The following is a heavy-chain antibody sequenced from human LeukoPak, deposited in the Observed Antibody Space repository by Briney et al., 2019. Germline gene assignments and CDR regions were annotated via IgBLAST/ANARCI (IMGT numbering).Heavy chain of an antibody. CDR2: ISAYNGNT. J-gene: IGHJ3*02. CDR1: GYTFTSYG. Sequence: GASVKVSCKASGYTFTSYGISWVRQAPGQGLEWMGWISAYNGNTNYAQKLQGRVTMTTDTSTSTAYMELRSLRSDDTAVYYCARGGYCSGGSCWNDAFDIWGQGTMVTVSS. CDR3: ARGGYCSGGSCWNDAFDI. D-gene: IGHD2-15*01. V-gene: IGHV1-18*04.